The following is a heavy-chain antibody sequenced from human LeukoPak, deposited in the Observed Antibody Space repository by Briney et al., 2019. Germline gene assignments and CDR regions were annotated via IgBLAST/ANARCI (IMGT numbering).Heavy chain of an antibody. CDR2: IYSSGTT. V-gene: IGHV4-59*11. D-gene: IGHD4-17*01. CDR1: GGSISSHY. Sequence: SETLSLTCTVSGGSISSHYWSWIRQPPGRGLEWIGYIYSSGTTNYNPSLKSRVTISVDTSKNQFSRKLNSVTAADTAVYYCARASFGDYSAEYFHHWGQGTLVTVSS. CDR3: ARASFGDYSAEYFHH. J-gene: IGHJ1*01.